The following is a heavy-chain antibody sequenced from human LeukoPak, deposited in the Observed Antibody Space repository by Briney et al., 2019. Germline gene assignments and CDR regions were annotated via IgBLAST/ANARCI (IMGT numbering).Heavy chain of an antibody. CDR2: IYYSGRT. D-gene: IGHD6-13*01. CDR1: GGSLSSYY. Sequence: SETLSLTCTVSGGSLSSYYWSWIREPPGKGLGWIGYIYYSGRTNYNPSLKSRVTISVDTSKNQFSLKLSSVTAADTAVYYCARGEIAAAGTRATKYYYYYYDMDVWGKGTTVTVSS. J-gene: IGHJ6*03. V-gene: IGHV4-59*01. CDR3: ARGEIAAAGTRATKYYYYYYDMDV.